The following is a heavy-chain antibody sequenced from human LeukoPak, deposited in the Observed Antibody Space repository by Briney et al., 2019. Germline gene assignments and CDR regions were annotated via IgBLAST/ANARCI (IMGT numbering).Heavy chain of an antibody. CDR3: AKDRADIVATTLFDY. J-gene: IGHJ4*02. Sequence: PGGSLRLSCAASGFTFDDYGMTWVRQAPGKGLEWVSGINWNGGSTAYADSVKGRFTISRDNAKNSLYLQMNSLRAEDTAVYYCAKDRADIVATTLFDYWGQGTLVTVSS. CDR2: INWNGGST. V-gene: IGHV3-20*04. D-gene: IGHD5-12*01. CDR1: GFTFDDYG.